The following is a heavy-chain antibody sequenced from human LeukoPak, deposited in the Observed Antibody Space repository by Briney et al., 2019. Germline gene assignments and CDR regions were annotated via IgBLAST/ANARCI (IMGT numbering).Heavy chain of an antibody. J-gene: IGHJ6*02. V-gene: IGHV3-23*01. D-gene: IGHD6-19*01. CDR2: ISGGGDST. Sequence: GGSLRLFCAASGFTFSNYHINWVRQAPGTGLAWVSRISGGGDSTYYADSVKGRFTISRDNSKNTLYLQMNSLRADDTAVYYCAKDSSSSNFYFGMDVWGQGTTVTVSS. CDR1: GFTFSNYH. CDR3: AKDSSSSNFYFGMDV.